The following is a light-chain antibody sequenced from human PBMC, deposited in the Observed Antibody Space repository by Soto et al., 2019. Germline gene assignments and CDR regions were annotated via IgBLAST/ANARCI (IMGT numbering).Light chain of an antibody. CDR2: GTS. V-gene: IGKV3-15*01. CDR1: QSISSN. CDR3: QQYNNWPLT. Sequence: EILMTQSPASLSLSPGERVILSCRATQSISSNLAWYQQKPGQAPRLLIYGTSTRATGIPARFSGSGSGTEFTLTITRLQSEDFALYFCQQYNNWPLTFGQGTRLEIK. J-gene: IGKJ5*01.